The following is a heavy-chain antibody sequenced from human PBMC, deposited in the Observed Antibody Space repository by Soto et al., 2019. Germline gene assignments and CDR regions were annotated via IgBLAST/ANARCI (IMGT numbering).Heavy chain of an antibody. J-gene: IGHJ4*02. CDR3: ARGNCSGDTYFFGGTH. Sequence: EVQLAESGGVLVQPGGSLRLSCVASGFTFSDHWMHWVRQAPGKGLVWVSRINSGGSRTNYADSVKGRFTISRDNAKNTLYLEMNSLSVEDTAAYYCARGNCSGDTYFFGGTHWGRGTLVTVSS. CDR2: INSGGSRT. D-gene: IGHD2-21*02. V-gene: IGHV3-74*01. CDR1: GFTFSDHW.